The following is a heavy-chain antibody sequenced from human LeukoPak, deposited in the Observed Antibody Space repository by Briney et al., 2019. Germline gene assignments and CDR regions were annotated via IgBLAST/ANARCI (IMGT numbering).Heavy chain of an antibody. J-gene: IGHJ4*02. CDR3: ARDGSDFWSGYWDY. D-gene: IGHD3-3*01. CDR1: GYTFTGYN. CDR2: MNPNSGGT. Sequence: GASVKVSCKASGYTFTGYNMRWGRQAPGQGLGWMGWMNPNSGGTNYAQKFQGRVTMTRETSISTAYMELSRLRSDDTAVYYCARDGSDFWSGYWDYWGQGTLVTVSS. V-gene: IGHV1-2*02.